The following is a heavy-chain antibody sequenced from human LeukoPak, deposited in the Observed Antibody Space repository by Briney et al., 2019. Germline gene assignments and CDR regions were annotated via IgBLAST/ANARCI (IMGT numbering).Heavy chain of an antibody. CDR2: IYYSGST. CDR1: GSSISSSSYY. J-gene: IGHJ4*02. V-gene: IGHV4-39*07. Sequence: SETLSLTCTVSGSSISSSSYYWGWIRQPPGKGLEWIGSIYYSGSTYYNPSLKSRVTISVDTSKNQFSLKLSSVTAADTAVYYCARVDSGWSAYSSSSYFDYWGQGTLVTVSS. CDR3: ARVDSGWSAYSSSSYFDY. D-gene: IGHD6-6*01.